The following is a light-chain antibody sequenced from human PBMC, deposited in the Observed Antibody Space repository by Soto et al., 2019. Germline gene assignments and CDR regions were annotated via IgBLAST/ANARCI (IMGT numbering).Light chain of an antibody. V-gene: IGLV1-44*01. J-gene: IGLJ1*01. Sequence: QSVLTQPPSVSGTLGQRVIISCSGTRSNIGANTVNWHQHLPGTAPKLLIYVDDERPSGVPDRFSGSKSGTSATLGITGFQTGDEADYYCGSWDSSMSAYVFGTGTKVTVL. CDR1: RSNIGANT. CDR3: GSWDSSMSAYV. CDR2: VDD.